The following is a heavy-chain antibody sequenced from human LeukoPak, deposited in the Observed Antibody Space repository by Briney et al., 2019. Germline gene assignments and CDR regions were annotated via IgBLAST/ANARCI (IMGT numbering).Heavy chain of an antibody. J-gene: IGHJ4*02. Sequence: GGSLRLSCAAPGFTVITNDMTWVRQAPGKGLEWVSVLYSDGNTKCADSVQGRFTISRDNSKNTLYLEMNSLSPDDTAVYYCARGVEPLAANTLAYWGQGTLVTVSS. D-gene: IGHD1-14*01. V-gene: IGHV3-53*01. CDR2: LYSDGNT. CDR1: GFTVITND. CDR3: ARGVEPLAANTLAY.